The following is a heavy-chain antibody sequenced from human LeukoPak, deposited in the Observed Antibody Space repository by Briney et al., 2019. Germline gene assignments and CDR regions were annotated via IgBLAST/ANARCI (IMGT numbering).Heavy chain of an antibody. CDR3: ANDLREYSSSWLYYFHY. V-gene: IGHV3-23*01. CDR2: ISGSGGST. J-gene: IGHJ4*02. Sequence: GGSLRLSCAASGFTFSSYAMSWVRQAPGKGLEWVSAISGSGGSTYYADSVKGRFTISRDNSKNTLYLQMNSLRAEDTAVYYCANDLREYSSSWLYYFHYWGQGTLVTVSS. D-gene: IGHD6-13*01. CDR1: GFTFSSYA.